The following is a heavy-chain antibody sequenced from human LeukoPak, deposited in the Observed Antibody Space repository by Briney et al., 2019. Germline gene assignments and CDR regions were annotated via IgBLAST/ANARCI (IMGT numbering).Heavy chain of an antibody. V-gene: IGHV7-4-1*02. CDR3: ARVNRFRDYDANAGEEIYYYGMDV. D-gene: IGHD4-23*01. CDR1: GYTFTSYA. CDR2: INTNTGNP. J-gene: IGHJ6*02. Sequence: GASVKVSCKASGYTFTSYAMNWVRQAPGQGLEWMGWINTNTGNPTYAQGFTGRFVFSLDTSVSTAYLQISSLKAEDTAVYYCARVNRFRDYDANAGEEIYYYGMDVWGQGTTVTVSS.